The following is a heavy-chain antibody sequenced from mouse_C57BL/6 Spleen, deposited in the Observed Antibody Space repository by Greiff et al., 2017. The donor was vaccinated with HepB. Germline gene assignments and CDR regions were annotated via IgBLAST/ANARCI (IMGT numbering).Heavy chain of an antibody. CDR1: GFTFSSYG. CDR2: ISSGGSYT. V-gene: IGHV5-6*01. J-gene: IGHJ2*01. CDR3: ARSTMVTTGAYWFDY. D-gene: IGHD2-2*01. Sequence: EVQRVESGGDLVKPGGSLKLSCAASGFTFSSYGMSWVRQTPDKRLEWVATISSGGSYTYYPDSVKGRFTISRDNAKNTLYLQMSSLKSEDTAMYYCARSTMVTTGAYWFDYWGQGTTLTVSS.